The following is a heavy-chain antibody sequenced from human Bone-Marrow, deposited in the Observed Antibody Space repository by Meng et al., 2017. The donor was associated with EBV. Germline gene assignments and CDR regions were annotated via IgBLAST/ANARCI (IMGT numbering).Heavy chain of an antibody. D-gene: IGHD3-10*01. CDR3: AKSRSSTPGVVDY. J-gene: IGHJ4*02. Sequence: TLSPTFPAPRASVRRGPYHWSWTRQPPGKELEWIGYIYDGGTTIYNPSLKSRVTILVDASKNQFSLKLSSVTTADTAVYYCAKSRSSTPGVVDYWGQGTLVTVSS. V-gene: IGHV4-61*01. CDR2: IYDGGTT. CDR1: RASVRRGPYH.